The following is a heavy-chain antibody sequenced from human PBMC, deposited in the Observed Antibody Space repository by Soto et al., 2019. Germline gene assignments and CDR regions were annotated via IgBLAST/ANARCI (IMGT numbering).Heavy chain of an antibody. J-gene: IGHJ3*02. CDR1: GFIFNTYG. CDR3: EKDMVVFGIEVAGINDFDI. V-gene: IGHV3-30*18. Sequence: PGGSLRLSCAASGFIFNTYGMHWVRQAPGKGLEWVAVISYDGSKKYYAEYVKGRFSISRDNSKNTLSLQMNSLTAEDTAMYYCEKDMVVFGIEVAGINDFDIWGQGTLVTVS. D-gene: IGHD6-19*01. CDR2: ISYDGSKK.